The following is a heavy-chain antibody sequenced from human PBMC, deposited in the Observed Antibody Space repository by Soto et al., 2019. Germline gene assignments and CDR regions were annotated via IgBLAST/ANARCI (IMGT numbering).Heavy chain of an antibody. V-gene: IGHV3-74*03. CDR1: GFTFSSYW. CDR3: ARAALSGGRSTPDH. CDR2: MNTDGSIT. D-gene: IGHD3-16*01. J-gene: IGHJ4*02. Sequence: GGSLRLSCAASGFTFSSYWMHWVRQAPGKGLVWVSRMNTDGSITTYADSVKGRFTVSRDNAKNTLYLQMNSLRAEDTAVYYCARAALSGGRSTPDHWDQGTLVTVSS.